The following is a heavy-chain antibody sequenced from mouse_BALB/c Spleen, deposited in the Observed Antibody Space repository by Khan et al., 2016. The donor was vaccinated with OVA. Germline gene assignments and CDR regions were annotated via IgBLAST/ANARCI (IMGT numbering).Heavy chain of an antibody. J-gene: IGHJ2*01. CDR1: GYSITSGYG. Sequence: EVQLVESGPGLVKPSQSLSLTCTVTGYSITSGYGWNWIRQFPGNKLEWMGYISYSGSTNYNPSLKSRISINRDTYKNQFFLQLNSVTTEDTATYYFARTARIKYWGQGTTLTVSS. CDR3: ARTARIKY. V-gene: IGHV3-2*02. CDR2: ISYSGST. D-gene: IGHD1-2*01.